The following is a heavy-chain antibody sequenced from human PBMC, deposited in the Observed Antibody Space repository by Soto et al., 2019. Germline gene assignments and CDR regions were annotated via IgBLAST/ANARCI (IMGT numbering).Heavy chain of an antibody. Sequence: PSETLSITCTFSGGSISISSYSWGWIRQPPGKGLEWIGSIYYSGSTYYNPSLKSRVTISVDTSKNQFSLKLSSVTAADTAVYYCARPDVSGKDYWGQGTMVTVSS. V-gene: IGHV4-39*01. D-gene: IGHD1-26*01. CDR3: ARPDVSGKDY. J-gene: IGHJ4*02. CDR1: GGSISISSYS. CDR2: IYYSGST.